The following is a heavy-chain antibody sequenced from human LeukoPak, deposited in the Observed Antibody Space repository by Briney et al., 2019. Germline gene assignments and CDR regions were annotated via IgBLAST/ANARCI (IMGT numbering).Heavy chain of an antibody. CDR2: IYPGDSGT. CDR3: ARHYYGSGSYVAIDY. Sequence: GESLKISCKGSGYSFTSYWIGWVRQMPGKGLEWMGIIYPGDSGTRYSPSFQGQVTISADKSISTAYLQWSSLKASDTAMYYCARHYYGSGSYVAIDYWGQGTLVTVSS. J-gene: IGHJ4*02. CDR1: GYSFTSYW. D-gene: IGHD3-10*01. V-gene: IGHV5-51*01.